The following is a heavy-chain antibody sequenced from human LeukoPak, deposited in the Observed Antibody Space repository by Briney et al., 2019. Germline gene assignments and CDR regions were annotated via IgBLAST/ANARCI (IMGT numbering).Heavy chain of an antibody. D-gene: IGHD2-2*01. V-gene: IGHV1-69*13. CDR2: IIPIFGTA. Sequence: GASVKVSCKASGGTFSSYAISWVRQAPGQGLEWMGGIIPIFGTANYAQKFQGRVTITADESTSTAYMELSSLRSEDTAVYYCARDGGGYCSSTSYYGPHLTYYYYGMDVWGQGTTVTVSS. J-gene: IGHJ6*02. CDR3: ARDGGGYCSSTSYYGPHLTYYYYGMDV. CDR1: GGTFSSYA.